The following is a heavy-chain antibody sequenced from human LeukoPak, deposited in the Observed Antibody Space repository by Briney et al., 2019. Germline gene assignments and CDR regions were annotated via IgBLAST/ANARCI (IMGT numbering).Heavy chain of an antibody. J-gene: IGHJ6*04. CDR2: INHSGST. D-gene: IGHD3-3*01. CDR1: GGSFSGYY. Sequence: SETLSLTCAVYGGSFSGYYWSWIRQPPGKGLEWIGEINHSGSTNYNPSLKCRVTISVDTSKNQFSLKLSSVTAADTAVYYCARGRSCGGFLEWLASSGCMDVWGKGTTVTVSS. V-gene: IGHV4-34*01. CDR3: ARGRSCGGFLEWLASSGCMDV.